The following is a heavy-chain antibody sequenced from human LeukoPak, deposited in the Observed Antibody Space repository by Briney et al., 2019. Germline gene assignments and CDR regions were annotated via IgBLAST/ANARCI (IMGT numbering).Heavy chain of an antibody. J-gene: IGHJ4*02. V-gene: IGHV3-30-3*01. Sequence: GRSLRLSCAASGFTFSSYAIPWVRQAPGKGLEWVAVISYDGSNKYYADSMKGRFTISRDNAKNSLYLQMNSLRADDTAVYYCARGQFTDNWGQGTLVTVSS. CDR1: GFTFSSYA. CDR3: ARGQFTDN. D-gene: IGHD5-24*01. CDR2: ISYDGSNK.